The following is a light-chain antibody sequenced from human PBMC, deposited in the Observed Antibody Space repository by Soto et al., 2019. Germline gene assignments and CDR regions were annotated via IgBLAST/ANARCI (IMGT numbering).Light chain of an antibody. CDR1: SSDVGGYDY. CDR2: GVT. Sequence: QSALTQPRSVSGSPGQSVTISCTGTSSDVGGYDYVSWYQQHPGKAPKLMIYGVTKRPSGVPERCSGSKSSNMASLTVSGLQAEDEADYYCCSYAGSDTDVFGGGTKLTVL. J-gene: IGLJ2*01. CDR3: CSYAGSDTDV. V-gene: IGLV2-11*01.